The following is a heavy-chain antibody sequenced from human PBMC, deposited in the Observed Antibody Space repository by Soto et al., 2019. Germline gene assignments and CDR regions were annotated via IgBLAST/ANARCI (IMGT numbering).Heavy chain of an antibody. J-gene: IGHJ6*01. CDR3: AKDIALVRGVIIDLDV. CDR2: TSYDGDKE. Sequence: QVQLVESGGGVVQPGRSLRLSCAASGFTFSNYGMHWVRQAPGKGLEWVAVTSYDGDKEYYADSVKGRFTISRDNSKNTLYLQMNSLRVEDTAVYYCAKDIALVRGVIIDLDVW. V-gene: IGHV3-30*18. D-gene: IGHD3-10*01. CDR1: GFTFSNYG.